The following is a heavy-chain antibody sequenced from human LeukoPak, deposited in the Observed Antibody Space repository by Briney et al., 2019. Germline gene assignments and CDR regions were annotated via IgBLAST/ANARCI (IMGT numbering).Heavy chain of an antibody. CDR2: ISYHGSNQ. CDR1: AFIFKNYA. D-gene: IGHD1-1*01. Sequence: GGSLRLSCAASAFIFKNYAMHWVRQPPGKGLEWVAVISYHGSNQYYIDSVKGRFTISRDNSKDTVYLQMNSLRPDDTAVYYCAKGFSAGTMDYWGQGTLVPSPQ. J-gene: IGHJ4*02. V-gene: IGHV3-30*18. CDR3: AKGFSAGTMDY.